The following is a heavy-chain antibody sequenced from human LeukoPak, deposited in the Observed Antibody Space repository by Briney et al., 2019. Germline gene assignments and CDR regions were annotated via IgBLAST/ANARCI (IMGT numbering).Heavy chain of an antibody. Sequence: SETLSLTCTVSGYSISSGYYWGWIRQPPGKGLEWIGSIYHSGSTYYNPSLKSRVTISVDTSKNQFSLKLSSVTAADTAVYYCARIGGSFYFYYYMDVWGKGTTVTVSS. D-gene: IGHD1-26*01. J-gene: IGHJ6*03. CDR1: GYSISSGYY. V-gene: IGHV4-38-2*02. CDR2: IYHSGST. CDR3: ARIGGSFYFYYYMDV.